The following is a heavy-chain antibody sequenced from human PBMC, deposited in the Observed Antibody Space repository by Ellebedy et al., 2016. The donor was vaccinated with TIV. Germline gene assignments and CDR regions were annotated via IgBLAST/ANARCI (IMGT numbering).Heavy chain of an antibody. CDR1: GFTFSSYT. Sequence: GESLKISCAASGFTFSSYTMTWVRQAPGKGLEWVSCIGSRSDYTYYGDSVKGRFTTSRDISKNTLFLQMNSLRVEDTAVYYCTRGPTHGAFDYWGQGTLVTVSS. V-gene: IGHV3-21*01. J-gene: IGHJ4*02. D-gene: IGHD3-10*01. CDR3: TRGPTHGAFDY. CDR2: IGSRSDYT.